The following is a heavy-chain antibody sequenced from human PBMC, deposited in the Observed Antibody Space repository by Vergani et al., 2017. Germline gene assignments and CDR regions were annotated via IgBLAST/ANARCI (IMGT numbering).Heavy chain of an antibody. CDR2: IHTGGRT. Sequence: QVKLQESGPGLLKPSQPLSLTCTVSGEPIRSGSHYWSWIRQPAGKGPEWIGHIHTGGRTDLNPSLTSRVSISVDTSKSQFSLKLNSVTVADTAVYYCARSRPYCTSGSCPAIWGQGTLVTVSS. D-gene: IGHD2-15*01. J-gene: IGHJ4*02. CDR3: ARSRPYCTSGSCPAI. V-gene: IGHV4-61*02. CDR1: GEPIRSGSHY.